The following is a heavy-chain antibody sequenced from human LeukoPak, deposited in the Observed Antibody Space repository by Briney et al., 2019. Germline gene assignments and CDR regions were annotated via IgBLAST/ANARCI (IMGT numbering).Heavy chain of an antibody. Sequence: GGSLRLSCAASGFTFSDHYMDWVRQAPGKGLEWVGRTRNKANSYTTEYAASVKGRFTISRDDSKNSLYLQMNSLKIEDTAVYYCARTKIVGTTRPFDYWGQGTLVTVSS. CDR1: GFTFSDHY. J-gene: IGHJ4*02. CDR3: ARTKIVGTTRPFDY. CDR2: TRNKANSYTT. D-gene: IGHD1-26*01. V-gene: IGHV3-72*01.